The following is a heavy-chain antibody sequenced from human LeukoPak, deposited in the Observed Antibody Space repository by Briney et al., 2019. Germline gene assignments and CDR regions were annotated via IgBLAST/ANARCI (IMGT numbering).Heavy chain of an antibody. V-gene: IGHV4-59*08. CDR1: GGSISSYY. CDR2: IYYSGST. J-gene: IGHJ4*02. Sequence: SETLSLSCTVSGGSISSYYWSWIRQPPGKGLEWIGYIYYSGSTNYNPSLKSRVTISVDTSKNQFSLKLSSVTAADTAVYYCARHRGATTPNFDYWGQGTLVTVSS. D-gene: IGHD5-12*01. CDR3: ARHRGATTPNFDY.